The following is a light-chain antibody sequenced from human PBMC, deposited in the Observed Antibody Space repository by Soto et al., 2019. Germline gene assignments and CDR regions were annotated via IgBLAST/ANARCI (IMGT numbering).Light chain of an antibody. V-gene: IGKV1-5*03. J-gene: IGKJ2*01. Sequence: DIRLTQSPSALSASVGDRVTVTCRASQSISSWLAWYQQKPGKAPKLLIHKASNLQIGVPSRFNGSGSGTEFTLTISSLQPDDFATYYCQHLVSFGQGTKLEIK. CDR1: QSISSW. CDR3: QHLVS. CDR2: KAS.